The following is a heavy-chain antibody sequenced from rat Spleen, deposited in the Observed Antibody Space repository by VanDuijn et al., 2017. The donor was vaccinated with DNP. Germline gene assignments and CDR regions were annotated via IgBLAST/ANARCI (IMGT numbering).Heavy chain of an antibody. CDR1: GYTFTTYY. CDR3: ARWGYPTIPAFDY. J-gene: IGHJ2*01. CDR2: INTGSGGT. D-gene: IGHD1-4*01. V-gene: IGHV1-43*01. Sequence: QVQLRQSGAEPAKPGSSVKISCKASGYTFTTYYMTWIKQTTGQGLEYIGYINTGSGGTNYNEKFRGKATLTVDTSSNTAFMQLSSLTPDDSAVYYCARWGYPTIPAFDYWGQGVMVKVSS.